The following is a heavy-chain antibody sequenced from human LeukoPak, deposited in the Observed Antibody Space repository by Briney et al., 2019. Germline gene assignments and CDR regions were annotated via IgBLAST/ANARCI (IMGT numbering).Heavy chain of an antibody. Sequence: AGGSLRLSCAASGFTFRSYWMTWVRQAPGKGLEWVANIKQDGNEKYYVDSVKGRFTISRDSAKNSLYLQMNSLRAEDTAVYYCAREYFYGSGSYYNGYWGQGALVTVSS. J-gene: IGHJ4*02. D-gene: IGHD3-10*01. CDR2: IKQDGNEK. CDR1: GFTFRSYW. CDR3: AREYFYGSGSYYNGY. V-gene: IGHV3-7*04.